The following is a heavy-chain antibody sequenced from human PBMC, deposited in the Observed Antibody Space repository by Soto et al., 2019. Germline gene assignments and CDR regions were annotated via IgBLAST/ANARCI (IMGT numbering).Heavy chain of an antibody. D-gene: IGHD4-17*01. Sequence: QLQLQESGPGLVKPSETLSLTCTVTGGSISRSHNFWGWIRQPPGKGLELIGSIFYSGTTYNNPPXXXGXXPSVDTSKAQSSLKLNSVTAADTAVYYCARYYGDYKNYFDYWGQGTLVTVSS. V-gene: IGHV4-39*01. CDR2: IFYSGTT. CDR3: ARYYGDYKNYFDY. CDR1: GGSISRSHNF. J-gene: IGHJ4*02.